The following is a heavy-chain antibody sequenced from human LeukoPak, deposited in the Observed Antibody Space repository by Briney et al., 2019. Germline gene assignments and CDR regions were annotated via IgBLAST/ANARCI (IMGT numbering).Heavy chain of an antibody. CDR3: AKEPMVRGVIINKVGYFDY. Sequence: PGGSLRPSCAASGFTFSSYAMSWVRQAPGKGLEWVSAISGSGGSTYYADSVKGRFTISRDNSKNTLYLQMNSLRAEDTAVYYCAKEPMVRGVIINKVGYFDYWGQGTLVTVSS. V-gene: IGHV3-23*01. CDR1: GFTFSSYA. J-gene: IGHJ4*02. CDR2: ISGSGGST. D-gene: IGHD3-10*01.